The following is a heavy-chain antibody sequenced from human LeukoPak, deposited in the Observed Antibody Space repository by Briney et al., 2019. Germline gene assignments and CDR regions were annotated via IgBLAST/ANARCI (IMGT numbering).Heavy chain of an antibody. CDR3: AREQGGSWFGDSRGAFDI. CDR1: GGSISSYY. D-gene: IGHD3-10*01. V-gene: IGHV4-4*07. CDR2: IYTSGST. Sequence: SETLSLTCTVSGGSISSYYWSWIRQPAGKGLEWIGRIYTSGSTNYNPSIQSRVSRSVDTPKNSFSLKLSSVTAADTAVYYCAREQGGSWFGDSRGAFDIWGQGTMVTVSS. J-gene: IGHJ3*02.